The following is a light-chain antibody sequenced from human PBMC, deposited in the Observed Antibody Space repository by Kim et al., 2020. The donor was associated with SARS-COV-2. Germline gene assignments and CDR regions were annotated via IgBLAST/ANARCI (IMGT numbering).Light chain of an antibody. Sequence: SVSPVQTASITCSGNRLGNKYVCWYQPKPGQSPVVVIYQDTQQPSGIPERFSGSNSGNTATLTISGTQAMDEADYYCQAWDSTTTVFGGGTRLTVL. J-gene: IGLJ2*01. CDR2: QDT. CDR3: QAWDSTTTV. V-gene: IGLV3-1*01. CDR1: RLGNKY.